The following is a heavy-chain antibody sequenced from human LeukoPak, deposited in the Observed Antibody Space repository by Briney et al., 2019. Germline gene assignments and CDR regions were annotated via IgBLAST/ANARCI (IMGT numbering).Heavy chain of an antibody. Sequence: SETLSLTCTVSGGSISSYYWSWIRQPPGKGLEWIGYIYYSGSTNYNPSLKSRVTISVDTSKNQFSLKLSSVTAADTAVYYCARGDDYYDSSGPDAFDIWGQGTMVTVSS. J-gene: IGHJ3*02. D-gene: IGHD3-22*01. V-gene: IGHV4-59*01. CDR3: ARGDDYYDSSGPDAFDI. CDR1: GGSISSYY. CDR2: IYYSGST.